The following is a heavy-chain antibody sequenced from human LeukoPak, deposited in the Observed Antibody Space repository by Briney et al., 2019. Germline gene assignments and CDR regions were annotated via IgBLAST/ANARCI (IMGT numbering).Heavy chain of an antibody. CDR2: IYYSGST. D-gene: IGHD7-27*01. V-gene: IGHV4-59*01. J-gene: IGHJ4*02. Sequence: SETLSLTCTVAGASISSYYWSSIRQPPRKGLEWIGYIYYSGSTNYNPSLKSRVTISVDTSKNQFSLKLSSVTAADTAVYYCARGWGYFDYWGQGTLVTVSS. CDR1: GASISSYY. CDR3: ARGWGYFDY.